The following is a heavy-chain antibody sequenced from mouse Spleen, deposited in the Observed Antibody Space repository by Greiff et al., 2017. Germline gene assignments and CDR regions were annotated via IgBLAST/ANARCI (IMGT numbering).Heavy chain of an antibody. CDR2: IHPNSSST. D-gene: IGHD2-14*01. CDR1: GYSFTSYW. Sequence: VKLQQPGAELVKPGASVKLSCKASGYSFTSYWMHWVKQRPGQGLEWIGMIHPNSSSTNYNEKFKNKATLTVDKSSSTAYMQLSSLTSEDSAVYYCAREEYYRYYFDYWGQGTTLTVSS. V-gene: IGHV1-64*01. CDR3: AREEYYRYYFDY. J-gene: IGHJ2*01.